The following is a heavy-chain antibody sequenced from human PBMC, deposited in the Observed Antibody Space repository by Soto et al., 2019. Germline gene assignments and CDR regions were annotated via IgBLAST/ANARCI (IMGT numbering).Heavy chain of an antibody. CDR1: GFTFTSSA. Sequence: QMQLVQSGPEVKKPGTSVKVSCKASGFTFTSSAVQWVRQARGQRLEWIGWIVVGSGNTNYAQKFQERVTITRDMSTSTAYMELSSLRSEDTAVYYCAAEAAADPAYYYYGMDVWGQGTTVTVSS. V-gene: IGHV1-58*01. D-gene: IGHD6-13*01. J-gene: IGHJ6*02. CDR3: AAEAAADPAYYYYGMDV. CDR2: IVVGSGNT.